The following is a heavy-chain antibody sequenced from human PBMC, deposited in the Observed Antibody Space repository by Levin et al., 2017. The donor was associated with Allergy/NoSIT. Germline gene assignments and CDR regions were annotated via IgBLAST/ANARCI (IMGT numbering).Heavy chain of an antibody. V-gene: IGHV3-23*01. D-gene: IGHD1-1*01. J-gene: IGHJ5*02. Sequence: GGSLRLSCAASGFTFSNYAMSWVRQAPGKGLEWVSAITISGDTTYYAGSVRGRFTISRDNSKNTLYLQMDSLRVEDTAVYYCAANEGSPTNWFDPWGQGTLVTVSS. CDR2: ITISGDTT. CDR3: AANEGSPTNWFDP. CDR1: GFTFSNYA.